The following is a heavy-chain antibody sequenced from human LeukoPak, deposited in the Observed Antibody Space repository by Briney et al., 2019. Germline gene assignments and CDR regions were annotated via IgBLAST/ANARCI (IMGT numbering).Heavy chain of an antibody. CDR1: GGSISSSSYY. D-gene: IGHD1-14*01. CDR2: IYYSGST. J-gene: IGHJ4*02. CDR3: ARTRNTFDY. Sequence: SETLSLTCTVSGGSISSSSYYWGWIRPPPGKGLEWIGSIYYSGSTYYNPSLKSRVTISVDTSKNQFSLKLSSVTAADTAVYYCARTRNTFDYWGQGTLVTVSS. V-gene: IGHV4-39*01.